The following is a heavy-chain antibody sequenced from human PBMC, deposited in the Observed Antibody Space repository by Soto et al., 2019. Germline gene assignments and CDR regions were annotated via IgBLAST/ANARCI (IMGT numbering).Heavy chain of an antibody. Sequence: AGGSLRLSCAASGFTVSSNYMSWVRQAPGKGLEWVSVIYSGGSTYYADSVKGRFTISRDNSKNTLYLQMNSLRAEDTAVYYCAIEYSYGYRNFDYWGQGTLVTVSS. V-gene: IGHV3-66*01. CDR2: IYSGGST. D-gene: IGHD5-18*01. CDR1: GFTVSSNY. CDR3: AIEYSYGYRNFDY. J-gene: IGHJ4*02.